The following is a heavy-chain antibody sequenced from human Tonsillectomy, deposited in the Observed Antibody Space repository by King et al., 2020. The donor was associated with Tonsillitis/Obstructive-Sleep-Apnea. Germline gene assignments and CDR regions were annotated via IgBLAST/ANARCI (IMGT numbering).Heavy chain of an antibody. CDR1: GFPFGSHA. CDR3: AAPGRVEATDGCDY. D-gene: IGHD1-26*01. Sequence: QVQLVESGGGVVQPGRSLRLSCAVSGFPFGSHAMHWVRQAPGKGLEWVAVISYDGSDKYYTDSVKGRFTIFRDNPKNTLYMQMNSLRAEDTAVYYCAAPGRVEATDGCDYWGQGALVTVSS. J-gene: IGHJ4*02. V-gene: IGHV3-30*04. CDR2: ISYDGSDK.